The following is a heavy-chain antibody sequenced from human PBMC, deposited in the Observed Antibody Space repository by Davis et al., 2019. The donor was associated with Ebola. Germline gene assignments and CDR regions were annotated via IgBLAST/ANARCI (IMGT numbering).Heavy chain of an antibody. V-gene: IGHV4-34*01. CDR3: ASGGAGAGQRNY. D-gene: IGHD3-10*01. J-gene: IGHJ4*02. Sequence: MPSETLSLTCAVYGGSFSGYYWTWIRQPPGKGLEWIGEINHSGSTKYNPSLKSRVTLSVDTSKNQLSLKLTSVTGADTAVYYCASGGAGAGQRNYWGQGTLVTVSS. CDR2: INHSGST. CDR1: GGSFSGYY.